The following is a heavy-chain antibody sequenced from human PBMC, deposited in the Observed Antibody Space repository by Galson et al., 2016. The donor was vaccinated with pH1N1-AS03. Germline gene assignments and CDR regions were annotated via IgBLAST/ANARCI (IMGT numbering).Heavy chain of an antibody. Sequence: SVKVSCKASGYIFTGFYVHWVRQAPGQGLEWMGWINPNNGATNYARKFQAWVTMTGDTSISTAYLELYGLKSDDTAVYYCARDPRGPCSSATCATTYYFGMDVWGQGTTVIVSS. J-gene: IGHJ6*02. D-gene: IGHD2/OR15-2a*01. CDR2: INPNNGAT. V-gene: IGHV1-2*04. CDR3: ARDPRGPCSSATCATTYYFGMDV. CDR1: GYIFTGFY.